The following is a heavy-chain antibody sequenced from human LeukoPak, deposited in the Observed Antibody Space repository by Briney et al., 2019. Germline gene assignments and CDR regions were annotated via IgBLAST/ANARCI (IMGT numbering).Heavy chain of an antibody. CDR2: IYPGDSDI. CDR3: ARIWGSYRSFDY. J-gene: IGHJ4*02. D-gene: IGHD3-16*02. Sequence: GESLKISCKGSGYIFTNYWIGWVRQMPGKGLEWMGIIYPGDSDITYSPSFQGQVIISADKSISTSYLQWSSLKASDTAMYYCARIWGSYRSFDYWGQGTLVTVSS. CDR1: GYIFTNYW. V-gene: IGHV5-51*01.